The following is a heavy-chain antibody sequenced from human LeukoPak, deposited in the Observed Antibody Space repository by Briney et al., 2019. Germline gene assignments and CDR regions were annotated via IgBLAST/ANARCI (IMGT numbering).Heavy chain of an antibody. Sequence: GASVKVSCKASGYTFTGYYMHWVRQAPGQGLEWMGWINPNSGGTNYAQKFQGWVTMTRDTSISTAYMELSRLRSDDTAVYYCARGPGFGYDSRNFDYWGQGTQVTVSS. J-gene: IGHJ4*02. CDR1: GYTFTGYY. CDR2: INPNSGGT. D-gene: IGHD5-12*01. V-gene: IGHV1-2*04. CDR3: ARGPGFGYDSRNFDY.